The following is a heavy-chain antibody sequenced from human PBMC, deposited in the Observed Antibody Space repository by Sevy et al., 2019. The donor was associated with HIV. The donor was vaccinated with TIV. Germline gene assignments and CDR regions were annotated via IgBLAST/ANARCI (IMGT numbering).Heavy chain of an antibody. V-gene: IGHV3-7*01. J-gene: IGHJ4*01. CDR3: ARDSPGYGGYSY. CDR2: IKEDGSAK. CDR1: RFTFKTYW. Sequence: GGSLRLPCAASRFTFKTYWMSWVRQAPGKGLEWVGNIKEDGSAKYYADSVRGRFTISRDNAKNSLYLQMSSLRVEDTAVYYCARDSPGYGGYSYWGQGTLVTVSS. D-gene: IGHD1-26*01.